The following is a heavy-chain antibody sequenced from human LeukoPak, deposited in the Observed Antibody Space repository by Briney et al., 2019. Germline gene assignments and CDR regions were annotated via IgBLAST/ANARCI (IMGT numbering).Heavy chain of an antibody. CDR3: ARDRGGRGRLDAFDI. J-gene: IGHJ3*02. V-gene: IGHV4-4*02. CDR2: IYHSGDT. D-gene: IGHD5-12*01. CDR1: GGSITTSNW. Sequence: SETLSLTCAVSGGSITTSNWWIWVRQPPGEGLEWIGEIYHSGDTNYSPSLKSRVTISLDKSTNQFSLRLRSVTAADTAVYYCARDRGGRGRLDAFDIWGQGTMVTVSS.